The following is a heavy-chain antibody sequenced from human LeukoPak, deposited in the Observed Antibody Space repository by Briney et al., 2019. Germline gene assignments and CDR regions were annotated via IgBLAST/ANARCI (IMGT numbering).Heavy chain of an antibody. Sequence: GGSLRLFCAASGFTFSSNGIHWVRQAPGKGLEYVSGISTNGDSTYYANSVKDRFTISRDNSKNTLYLQMGSLRTEDMAVYYCARDTGSGYRHFEYWGQGTLVTVSS. CDR1: GFTFSSNG. V-gene: IGHV3-64*01. D-gene: IGHD3-3*01. CDR2: ISTNGDST. J-gene: IGHJ4*02. CDR3: ARDTGSGYRHFEY.